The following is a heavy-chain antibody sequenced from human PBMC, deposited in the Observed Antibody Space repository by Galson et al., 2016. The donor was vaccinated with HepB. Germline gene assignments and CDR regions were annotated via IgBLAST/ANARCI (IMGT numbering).Heavy chain of an antibody. V-gene: IGHV3-11*06. CDR2: VGSSNSHT. J-gene: IGHJ4*02. Sequence: SLRLSCAASGFAFSDYYMSWIRQAPGKGLEWLSYVGSSNSHTSHAWSVKGRFTISRDNSKNSLYLQMNSLRAEDTAVYYCAKGGSGGGNCNSANCNGALDYWGQGILVTVSS. CDR1: GFAFSDYY. CDR3: AKGGSGGGNCNSANCNGALDY. D-gene: IGHD2-2*01.